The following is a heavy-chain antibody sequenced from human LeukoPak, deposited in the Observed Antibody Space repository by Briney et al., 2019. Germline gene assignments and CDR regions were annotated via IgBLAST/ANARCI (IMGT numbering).Heavy chain of an antibody. CDR1: GGPFNNFY. D-gene: IGHD2-2*03. CDR2: IYTTGST. Sequence: SETLSLTCTVSGGPFNNFYWSWLRQSAGKGLEWIGRIYTTGSTNYNPSLKSRVTMSVDTSKNQFSLRLSSVTAADTAVYYCARTKRGYCSSTSCHSRYWFDPWGQGTLVTVSS. CDR3: ARTKRGYCSSTSCHSRYWFDP. V-gene: IGHV4-4*07. J-gene: IGHJ5*02.